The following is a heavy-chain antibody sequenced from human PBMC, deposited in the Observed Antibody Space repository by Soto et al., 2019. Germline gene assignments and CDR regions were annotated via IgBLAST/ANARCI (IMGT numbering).Heavy chain of an antibody. CDR2: ISWDGGSI. J-gene: IGHJ1*01. CDR3: ENPLLKGETYYGAEFSQY. D-gene: IGHD1-26*01. CDR1: GFTFDDYT. Sequence: GGSLRLSCTASGFTFDDYTMHWVRQIPGKGLEWVSLISWDGGSIYYADSVRGRFTISRDNSKNSLFLQMNNLGTDDTALFYCENPLLKGETYYGAEFSQYWGKGTLVTVSS. V-gene: IGHV3-43*01.